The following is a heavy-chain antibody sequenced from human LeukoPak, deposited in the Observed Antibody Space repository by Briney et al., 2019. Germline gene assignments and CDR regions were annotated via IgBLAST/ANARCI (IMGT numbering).Heavy chain of an antibody. D-gene: IGHD6-13*01. Sequence: GGSLRLSCAASGFTFSSYSMNWVRQAPGKGLEWVSYISSSSSTIYYADSVKGRFTISRDNAKNSLYLQMNSLRAEDTAVYYCASGSLSVAAAGTWFDPWGQGNLVTVSS. V-gene: IGHV3-48*01. CDR2: ISSSSSTI. J-gene: IGHJ5*02. CDR1: GFTFSSYS. CDR3: ASGSLSVAAAGTWFDP.